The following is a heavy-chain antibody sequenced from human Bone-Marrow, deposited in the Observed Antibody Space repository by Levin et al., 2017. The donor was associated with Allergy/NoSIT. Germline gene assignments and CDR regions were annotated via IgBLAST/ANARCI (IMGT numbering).Heavy chain of an antibody. CDR1: GGSISGYY. D-gene: IGHD2-21*01. Sequence: SETLSLTCIVSGGSISGYYWSWIRQPPGKGLEWIGYISHSGSTTYRPSLKSRLTISVDTSKNQFSLRLSFVTAADTAVYYCAREVGHNDAFDSWGQGTRVTVSS. J-gene: IGHJ3*02. V-gene: IGHV4-59*12. CDR3: AREVGHNDAFDS. CDR2: ISHSGST.